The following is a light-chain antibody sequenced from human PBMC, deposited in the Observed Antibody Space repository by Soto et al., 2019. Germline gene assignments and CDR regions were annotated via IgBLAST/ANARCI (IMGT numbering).Light chain of an antibody. CDR2: EAS. J-gene: IGKJ1*01. Sequence: AIQMTQSPSSLSASVGDRVTITCRASQDIGNDLGWCQQKPGKAPKLLIYEASSLQSGVPSRFSGSGSGTDFTLTISSLQPEDVATYYCQKYDSAPTFGLRTKVDIK. CDR1: QDIGND. V-gene: IGKV1-6*01. CDR3: QKYDSAPT.